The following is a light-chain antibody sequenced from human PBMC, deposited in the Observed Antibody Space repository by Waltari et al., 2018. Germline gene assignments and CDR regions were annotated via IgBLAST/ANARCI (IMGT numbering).Light chain of an antibody. Sequence: QSVLTQPASASGTPGQSVPIPCSGSSSNTGVSYVRWYLHLPGTAPKLLLFRTDQRPSGVPDRFSGSKSGTSASLAISGLRSEDEADYYCAAWDDSLSGPWVFGGGTKVTVL. CDR1: SSNTGVSY. CDR3: AAWDDSLSGPWV. J-gene: IGLJ3*02. CDR2: RTD. V-gene: IGLV1-47*01.